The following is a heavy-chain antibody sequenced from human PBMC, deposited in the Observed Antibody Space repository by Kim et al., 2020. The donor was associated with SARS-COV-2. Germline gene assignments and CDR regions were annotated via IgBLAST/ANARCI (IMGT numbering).Heavy chain of an antibody. J-gene: IGHJ6*03. CDR3: ARLRVSYYYMDV. D-gene: IGHD6-13*01. CDR2: IYYSGST. V-gene: IGHV4-59*08. CDR1: GGSISSYY. Sequence: SETLSLTCTVSGGSISSYYWSWIRQPPGKGLEWIGYIYYSGSTNYNPSLKSRVTISVDTSKNQYSLKLSSVTAADTAAYYFARLRVSYYYMDVWGKGTT.